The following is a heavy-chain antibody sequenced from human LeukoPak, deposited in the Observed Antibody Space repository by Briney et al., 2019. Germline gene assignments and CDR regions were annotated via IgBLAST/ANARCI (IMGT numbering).Heavy chain of an antibody. V-gene: IGHV3-48*03. J-gene: IGHJ6*04. CDR3: AELGITMIGGV. CDR1: GFTFSSYE. D-gene: IGHD3-10*02. CDR2: ISSSGSTI. Sequence: GGSLRLSCAASGFTFSSYEMNWVRQAPGTGLEWVSYISSSGSTIYYADPVKGRFTISRDSAKNSLYLQMNSLRAEDTAVYYCAELGITMIGGVWGKGTTVTISS.